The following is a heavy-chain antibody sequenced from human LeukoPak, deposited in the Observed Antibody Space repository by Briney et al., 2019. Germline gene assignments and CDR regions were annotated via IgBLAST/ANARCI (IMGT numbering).Heavy chain of an antibody. J-gene: IGHJ3*01. CDR1: GYTFTDYY. CDR3: ARERYYGDYGNAFDV. D-gene: IGHD4-17*01. V-gene: IGHV1-2*02. CDR2: INPKRGVT. Sequence: GASVKVSCKASGYTFTDYYIHWMRQAPGQGLEWMGWINPKRGVTTYAQKFQGRVTMTRDTSITTAYMELTRLRSDDTTIYYCARERYYGDYGNAFDVWGQGTKVTVSS.